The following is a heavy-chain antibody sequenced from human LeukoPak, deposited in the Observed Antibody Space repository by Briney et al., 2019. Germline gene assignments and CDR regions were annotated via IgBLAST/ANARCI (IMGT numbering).Heavy chain of an antibody. D-gene: IGHD6-13*01. CDR2: IIPIFGTP. CDR1: GGTFSSYT. J-gene: IGHJ5*02. V-gene: IGHV1-69*13. CDR3: ARDEQDSSSWYARWFDP. Sequence: GASVKVSCKASGGTFSSYTISWVRQAPGHGLEWMGGIIPIFGTPHYAQTFQGRVTITADESTSTAYMELSSLRSEDTAVYYCARDEQDSSSWYARWFDPWGQGTLVTVSS.